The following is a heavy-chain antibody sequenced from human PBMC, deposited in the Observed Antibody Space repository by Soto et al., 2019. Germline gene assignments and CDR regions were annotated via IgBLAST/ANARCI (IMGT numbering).Heavy chain of an antibody. D-gene: IGHD6-19*01. Sequence: EVQLVESGGGLVQPGGSLRLSCAASGFTFSSYSMNWVRQAPGKGLEWISYISYSSSTIYYADSVKGRFTISRDNAKNSLYLQMNSPRDEDTAVYYCARPAVAGLFDYWGQGTLVTVSS. CDR3: ARPAVAGLFDY. CDR2: ISYSSSTI. V-gene: IGHV3-48*02. J-gene: IGHJ4*02. CDR1: GFTFSSYS.